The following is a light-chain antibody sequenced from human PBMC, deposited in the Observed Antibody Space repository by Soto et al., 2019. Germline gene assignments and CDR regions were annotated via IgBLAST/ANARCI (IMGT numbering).Light chain of an antibody. CDR3: QYGRSPLFT. J-gene: IGKJ3*01. CDR1: QSVSSSN. CDR2: GAS. V-gene: IGKV3-20*01. Sequence: EIVLTQSPGTLYLSPGEIATLSCRASQSVSSSNLAWYQQTPGQAPRLLIYGASSRATGIPDRFSGSGSGTDFTLTISRLEPEDFAVYYCQYGRSPLFTFGPGTTVDIK.